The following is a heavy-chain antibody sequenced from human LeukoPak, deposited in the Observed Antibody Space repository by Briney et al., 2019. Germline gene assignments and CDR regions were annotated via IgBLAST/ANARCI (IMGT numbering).Heavy chain of an antibody. CDR2: ISSSGVLI. V-gene: IGHV3-48*03. D-gene: IGHD1/OR15-1a*01. Sequence: GGSLRLSCAPSGFTFSNYEMNWVRQAPGKGLEWVSFISSSGVLIYYADSVKGRFTISRDNAKNSLYLQMNSLRGEDTAVYYCARNFGSQQFDYWGQGTLVTVSS. CDR3: ARNFGSQQFDY. J-gene: IGHJ4*02. CDR1: GFTFSNYE.